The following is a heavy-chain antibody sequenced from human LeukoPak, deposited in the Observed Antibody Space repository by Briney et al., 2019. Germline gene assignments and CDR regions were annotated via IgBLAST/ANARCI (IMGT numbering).Heavy chain of an antibody. J-gene: IGHJ5*02. CDR2: ISSTSGSI. CDR1: GFTLSTYA. CDR3: APTHHRAGEWFDP. V-gene: IGHV3-23*01. Sequence: GGSLRLSCAASGFTLSTYAMSWVRQAPGKGLEWVSAISSTSGSIYYADSVKGRFTISRDNSKNTLYLQMNCLRAEDTAVYYCAPTHHRAGEWFDPWGQGTLVTVPS. D-gene: IGHD6-19*01.